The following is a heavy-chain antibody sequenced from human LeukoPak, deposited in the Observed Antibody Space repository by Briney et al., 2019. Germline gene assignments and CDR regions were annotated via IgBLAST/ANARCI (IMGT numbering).Heavy chain of an antibody. J-gene: IGHJ6*03. CDR3: ARDVVGARGYYMDV. CDR1: GGTFSSYA. V-gene: IGHV1-69*05. D-gene: IGHD1-26*01. CDR2: IIPIFGTA. Sequence: ASVKVSCKASGGTFSSYAISWVRQAPGQGLEWMGGIIPIFGTANYAQKFQGRVTITTDESTSTAYMELSSLRSEDTAVYYCARDVVGARGYYMDVWGKGTTVTVSS.